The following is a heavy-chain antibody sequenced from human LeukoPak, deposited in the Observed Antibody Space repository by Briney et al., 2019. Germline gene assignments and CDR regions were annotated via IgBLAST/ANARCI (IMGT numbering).Heavy chain of an antibody. CDR3: ARAPPQILESIWDPFDY. Sequence: GGSLRLSCAASGFTFSSTWMHWFRQAPGKGLVWVSRIHSDGSSTIYADSVKGRFTISRDNSKNTLYLQMNSLRAEDTAVYYCARAPPQILESIWDPFDYWGQGTLVTVSS. CDR2: IHSDGSST. CDR1: GFTFSSTW. D-gene: IGHD3-3*01. V-gene: IGHV3-74*01. J-gene: IGHJ4*02.